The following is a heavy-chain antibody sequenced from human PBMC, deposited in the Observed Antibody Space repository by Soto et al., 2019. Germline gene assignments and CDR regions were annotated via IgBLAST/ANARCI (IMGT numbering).Heavy chain of an antibody. J-gene: IGHJ6*02. D-gene: IGHD3-10*01. CDR2: INHSGST. V-gene: IGHV4-34*01. CDR3: ARDDITMVRGVITPYYYYGMDV. Sequence: SETLSLTCAVYGGSFSGYYWSWIRQPPGKGLEWIGEINHSGSTNYNPSLKSRVTISVDTSKNQFSLKLSSVTAADTAVYYCARDDITMVRGVITPYYYYGMDVWGQGTTVTVSS. CDR1: GGSFSGYY.